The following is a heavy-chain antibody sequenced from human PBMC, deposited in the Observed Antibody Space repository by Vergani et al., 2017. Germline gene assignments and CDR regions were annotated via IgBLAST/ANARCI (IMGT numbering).Heavy chain of an antibody. D-gene: IGHD2-15*01. CDR2: IHTSGST. Sequence: QVQLQESGPGLVKPSQTLSLTCTVSGGSINSHNYYWSWIRQPAGKGLEWIGRIHTSGSTNYNPSLKSRVTMSEDTSKNQFSLNLTSVTAADTAVYFCARGSCLGGSCYKPLFDYRSQGILVTVSS. CDR3: ARGSCLGGSCYKPLFDY. V-gene: IGHV4-61*02. CDR1: GGSINSHNYY. J-gene: IGHJ4*02.